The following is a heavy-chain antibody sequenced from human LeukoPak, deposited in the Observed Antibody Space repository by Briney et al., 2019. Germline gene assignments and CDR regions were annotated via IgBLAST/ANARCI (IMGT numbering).Heavy chain of an antibody. CDR1: GGSIGPYY. Sequence: SETLSLTCLLSGGSIGPYYWSWIRQAAGKGPEWIGRIYTTGTADYNPSLKGRVFLSVDTSMNQFSLKLSSVTAADTAVYYCARDIVVVVAATPGDWFDPWGQGALVTVSS. J-gene: IGHJ5*02. CDR3: ARDIVVVVAATPGDWFDP. D-gene: IGHD2-15*01. CDR2: IYTTGTA. V-gene: IGHV4-4*07.